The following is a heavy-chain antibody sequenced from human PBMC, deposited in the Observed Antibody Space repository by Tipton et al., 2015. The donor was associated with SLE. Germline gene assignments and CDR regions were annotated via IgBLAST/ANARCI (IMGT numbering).Heavy chain of an antibody. V-gene: IGHV3-23*05. Sequence: SLRLSCAASGFTFSSYSMNWVRQAPGKGLEWVSTISMGGSSTYYADSVRGRFSISRDISQNTLSLQMNSLRSDDTAVYSCARAIVGSTFHAFDIWGQGTLVTVSS. CDR2: ISMGGSST. CDR3: ARAIVGSTFHAFDI. CDR1: GFTFSSYS. J-gene: IGHJ3*02. D-gene: IGHD2-21*01.